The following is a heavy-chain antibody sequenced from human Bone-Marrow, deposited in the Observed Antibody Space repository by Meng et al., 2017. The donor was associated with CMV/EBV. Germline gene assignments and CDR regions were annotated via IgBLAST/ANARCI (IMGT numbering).Heavy chain of an antibody. CDR3: AKVQRELLWFGELLLIGMDV. J-gene: IGHJ6*02. V-gene: IGHV3-23*01. D-gene: IGHD3-10*01. Sequence: GESLKISCVASGFTFSSYAMSWVRQAPGKGLEWVSAISGSGGSTYYADSVKGRFTISRDNSKNTLYLQMNSLRAEDTAVYYCAKVQRELLWFGELLLIGMDVWGQGTTVTVSS. CDR1: GFTFSSYA. CDR2: ISGSGGST.